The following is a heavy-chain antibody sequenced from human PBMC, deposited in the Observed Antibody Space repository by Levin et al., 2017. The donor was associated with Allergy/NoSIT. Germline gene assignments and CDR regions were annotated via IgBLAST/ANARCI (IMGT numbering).Heavy chain of an antibody. V-gene: IGHV3-74*01. D-gene: IGHD1-26*01. CDR1: GFTFSSHW. CDR3: VRDYSI. CDR2: INGDGSST. Sequence: GESLKISCAASGFTFSSHWMHWVRQVPGKGLVWVSRINGDGSSTSYADSVKGRFTISRDNAKNTLFLQMSSLRVEDTAVYYCVRDYSIWGQGTMVTVSS. J-gene: IGHJ3*02.